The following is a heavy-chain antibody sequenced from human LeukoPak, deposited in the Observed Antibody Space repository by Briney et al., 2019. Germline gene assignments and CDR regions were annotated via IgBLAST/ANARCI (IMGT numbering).Heavy chain of an antibody. CDR3: AREPPSLIDQLNANVPAAIHPLTY. V-gene: IGHV1-18*01. CDR1: GYTFTSYG. J-gene: IGHJ4*02. Sequence: GASVKVSCKASGYTFTSYGISWVRQAPGQGLEWMGWISAYNGNTNYAQKLQGRVTMTTDTSTSTAYMELRSLRSDDTAVYYCAREPPSLIDQLNANVPAAIHPLTYWGQGTLVTVSS. CDR2: ISAYNGNT. D-gene: IGHD2-2*01.